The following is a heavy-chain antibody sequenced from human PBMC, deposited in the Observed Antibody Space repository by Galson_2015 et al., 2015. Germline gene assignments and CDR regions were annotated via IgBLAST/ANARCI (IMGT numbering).Heavy chain of an antibody. CDR3: ARGGLRFLEWLWVDV. CDR1: GGTFSSYA. Sequence: SVKVSCKASGGTFSSYAISWVRRAPGQGLEWMGGIIPIFGTANYAQKFQGRVTITADESTSTAYMELSSLRSEDTAVYYCARGGLRFLEWLWVDVWGKGTTVTVSS. D-gene: IGHD3-3*01. J-gene: IGHJ6*04. CDR2: IIPIFGTA. V-gene: IGHV1-69*13.